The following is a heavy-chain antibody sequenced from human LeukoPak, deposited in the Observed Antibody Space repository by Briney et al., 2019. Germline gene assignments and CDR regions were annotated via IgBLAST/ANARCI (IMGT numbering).Heavy chain of an antibody. CDR3: ARQGIQLWLHIDY. Sequence: GGSLRLSCAASGFTFSSYAMSWVRQAPGKGLEWVSAISGSGGSTYYADSVKGRFTISRDNSKNTLYLHMNSLIAEDTAVYYCARQGIQLWLHIDYWGQGTLVTVSS. V-gene: IGHV3-23*01. D-gene: IGHD5-18*01. CDR2: ISGSGGST. J-gene: IGHJ4*02. CDR1: GFTFSSYA.